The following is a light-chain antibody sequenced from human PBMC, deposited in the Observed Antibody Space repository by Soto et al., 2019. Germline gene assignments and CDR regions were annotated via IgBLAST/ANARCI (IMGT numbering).Light chain of an antibody. CDR2: GNV. CDR1: SSNIGRNY. CDR3: AVWDARLSGYV. V-gene: IGLV1-47*02. J-gene: IGLJ1*01. Sequence: TQPPSVSETPGQRVTISCSGTSSNIGRNYVCWYQQLPGTAPKLLIYGNVQRPSGVPDRFSGSKSGTSASLAISGLRSEDEAEYYCAVWDARLSGYVFGTGTKLTVL.